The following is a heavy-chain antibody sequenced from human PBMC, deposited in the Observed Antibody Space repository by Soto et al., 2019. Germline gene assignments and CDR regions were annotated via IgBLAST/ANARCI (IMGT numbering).Heavy chain of an antibody. CDR3: ARYIRYYGELNWCDP. CDR1: GGSISSGDYY. V-gene: IGHV4-30-4*01. Sequence: QVQLQESCPGLVKPSQTLSLTCTVSGGSISSGDYYWSWIRQPPGKGLEWIGYIYYSGSNYYNPSLKSRVTISVDTSKNQFAMKLSSVTAADTAVYYCARYIRYYGELNWCDPWGQGTLVTVS. D-gene: IGHD4-17*01. J-gene: IGHJ5*02. CDR2: IYYSGSN.